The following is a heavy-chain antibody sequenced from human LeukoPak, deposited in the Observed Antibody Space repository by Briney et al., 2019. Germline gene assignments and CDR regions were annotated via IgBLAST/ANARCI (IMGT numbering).Heavy chain of an antibody. Sequence: PSETLSLTCTVSSGSIRSYHWAWIRQPAGKELEWIGRIYTTGDTDYNPSLKSRVTMSVDTSKNQFSLNLRSVTTADTAFYYCARNGYTKSWTHLDYWGQGILVPVSS. V-gene: IGHV4-4*07. CDR3: ARNGYTKSWTHLDY. CDR1: SGSIRSYH. J-gene: IGHJ4*02. CDR2: IYTTGDT. D-gene: IGHD3/OR15-3a*01.